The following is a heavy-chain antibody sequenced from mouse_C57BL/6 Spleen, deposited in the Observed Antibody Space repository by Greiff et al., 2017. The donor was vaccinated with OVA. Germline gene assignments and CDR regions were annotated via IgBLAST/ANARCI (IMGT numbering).Heavy chain of an antibody. Sequence: EVKLQQSGPGLVKPSQSLSLTCSVTGYSITSGYYWNWIRQFPGNKLEWMGYISYDGCNNYNPSHKNRISITRDTSKNQFFLKLNSVTTEDTATYYCARQRGSSYGYYAMDYWGQGTSVTVSS. CDR2: ISYDGCN. D-gene: IGHD1-1*01. V-gene: IGHV3-6*01. J-gene: IGHJ4*01. CDR3: ARQRGSSYGYYAMDY. CDR1: GYSITSGYY.